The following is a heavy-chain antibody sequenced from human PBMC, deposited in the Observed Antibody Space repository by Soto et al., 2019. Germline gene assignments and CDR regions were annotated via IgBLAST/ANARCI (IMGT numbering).Heavy chain of an antibody. CDR2: IYYSGTT. Sequence: PSETLSLTFIVPGGCISSYYWSWSRHPPGKGLEWIGYIYYSGTTNYNPSLKSRVTISVDTSKNQFSLKLSSVTAADTAVYYCARAMVRGFNNWFDPWGQGTLGTVSS. J-gene: IGHJ5*02. V-gene: IGHV4-59*01. D-gene: IGHD3-10*01. CDR1: GGCISSYY. CDR3: ARAMVRGFNNWFDP.